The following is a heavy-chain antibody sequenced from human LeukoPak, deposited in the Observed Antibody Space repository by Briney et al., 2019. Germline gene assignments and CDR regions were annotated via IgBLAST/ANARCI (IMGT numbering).Heavy chain of an antibody. CDR2: MNPNSGNT. J-gene: IGHJ4*02. CDR1: ASTFTIYD. V-gene: IGHV1-8*01. Sequence: ASVKVSLTSSASTFTIYDINWVRQPPAQGIEWMGCMNPNSGNTGYAQKFQGRVTMTRNTSISTAYMELSSLRSEDTAVYYCARVPLIVATIFGNPFDFWGQGTLVTVSS. D-gene: IGHD5-12*01. CDR3: ARVPLIVATIFGNPFDF.